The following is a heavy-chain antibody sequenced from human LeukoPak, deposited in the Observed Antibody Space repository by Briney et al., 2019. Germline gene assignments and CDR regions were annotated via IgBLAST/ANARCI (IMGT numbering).Heavy chain of an antibody. D-gene: IGHD6-19*01. CDR2: ISGSGGST. Sequence: GGSLRLSCAASGFTFSSYAMSWVRQAPGKGLEWVSAISGSGGSTYYADSVKGRFTIPRDNSKNTLYLQMNSLRAEDTAVYYCAKDHDDSSGWFDAFDIWGQGTMVTVSS. CDR1: GFTFSSYA. J-gene: IGHJ3*02. CDR3: AKDHDDSSGWFDAFDI. V-gene: IGHV3-23*01.